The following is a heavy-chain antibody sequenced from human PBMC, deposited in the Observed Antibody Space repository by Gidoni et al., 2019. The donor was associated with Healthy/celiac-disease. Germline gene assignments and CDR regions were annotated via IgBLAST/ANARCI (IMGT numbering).Heavy chain of an antibody. J-gene: IGHJ5*02. V-gene: IGHV3-23*01. Sequence: EVQLLESGGGLVQPGGSLRLSCAASGFPFSSYAMSWVRQAPGKGLEWVSAISGSGGSTYYADSVKCRFKIYRDNSKNTLYLQMNSLRAEDTAVYYCAKWNQKLVLGWFDPWGQGTLVTVSS. D-gene: IGHD6-13*01. CDR1: GFPFSSYA. CDR3: AKWNQKLVLGWFDP. CDR2: ISGSGGST.